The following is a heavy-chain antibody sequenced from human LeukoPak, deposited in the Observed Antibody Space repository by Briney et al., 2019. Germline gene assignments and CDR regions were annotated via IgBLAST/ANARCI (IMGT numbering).Heavy chain of an antibody. CDR2: ISAYNGNT. J-gene: IGHJ3*02. CDR3: ARGTYYYDSSGYSKVVAFDI. Sequence: ASVKVSCKASGYTFTSYGISWVRQAPGQGLEWMGWISAYNGNTNYAQKLQGRVTMTTDTSTSTAYMELRSLRSDDTAVYYCARGTYYYDSSGYSKVVAFDIWGQGTMVTVSS. CDR1: GYTFTSYG. D-gene: IGHD3-22*01. V-gene: IGHV1-18*01.